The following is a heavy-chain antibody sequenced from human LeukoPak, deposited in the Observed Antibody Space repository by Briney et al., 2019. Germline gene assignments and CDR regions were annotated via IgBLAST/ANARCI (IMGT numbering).Heavy chain of an antibody. J-gene: IGHJ5*02. V-gene: IGHV7-4-1*02. CDR2: INTNSGTP. CDR3: ARVPFVVMGVTGNWFDP. D-gene: IGHD2-8*01. Sequence: GASVKVSCKAFGYTFTNYGINWVRQAPGQGLEWMGWINTNSGTPTYAQGFTGRFVFSLDTSVNTAYLQISSLKAEDTAVYYCARVPFVVMGVTGNWFDPWGQGSLVIVSS. CDR1: GYTFTNYG.